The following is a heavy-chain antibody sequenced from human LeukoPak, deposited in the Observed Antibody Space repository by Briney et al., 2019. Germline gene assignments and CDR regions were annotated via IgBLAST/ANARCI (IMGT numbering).Heavy chain of an antibody. D-gene: IGHD3-22*01. V-gene: IGHV3-23*01. Sequence: GSLRLSCEASAFPFSSHYMAWVRQAPGRGLEWVSALNGGGGDIHYADSVTGRFTISRDNSKNTLYLQMNSLRAEDTAIYYRAKHYDSRGSIFDHWGQGTLVTVSS. CDR1: AFPFSSHY. CDR2: LNGGGGDI. J-gene: IGHJ4*02. CDR3: AKHYDSRGSIFDH.